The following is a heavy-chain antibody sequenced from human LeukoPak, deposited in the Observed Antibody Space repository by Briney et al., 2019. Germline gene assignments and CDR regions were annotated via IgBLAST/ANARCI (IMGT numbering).Heavy chain of an antibody. J-gene: IGHJ3*02. CDR1: GGSIRSSVYY. D-gene: IGHD3-3*01. CDR2: IYYTGST. Sequence: PSETLSLTCTVSGGSIRSSVYYWGWIRQPPGKGLEWIGGIYYTGSTYYYPSLKSRVTISVDTSKNQFSLKLSSVTAADTAVYYCAVTIFGVVITGAFDIWGQGTMVTVSS. V-gene: IGHV4-39*07. CDR3: AVTIFGVVITGAFDI.